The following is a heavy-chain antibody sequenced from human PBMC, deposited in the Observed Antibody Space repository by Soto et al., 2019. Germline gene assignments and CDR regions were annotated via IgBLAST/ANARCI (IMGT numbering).Heavy chain of an antibody. Sequence: QVQLVQSGAEVKKPGSSVKVSCKASGGTFSSYAISWVRQAPGQGLEWMGGIIPIFGTADYAQKFQGRVTSTPXXXPXXAYMELSSLRSEDTAVYYCASHYDSSGYYYRGLDYWGQGTLVTGSS. CDR1: GGTFSSYA. V-gene: IGHV1-69*05. D-gene: IGHD3-22*01. CDR3: ASHYDSSGYYYRGLDY. CDR2: IIPIFGTA. J-gene: IGHJ4*02.